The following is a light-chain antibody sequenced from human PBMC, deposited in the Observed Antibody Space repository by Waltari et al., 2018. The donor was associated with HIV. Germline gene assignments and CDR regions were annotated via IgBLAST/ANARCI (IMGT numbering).Light chain of an antibody. Sequence: DIQMTQSPSSLSSSVGDRVTISCRASQPIRTYLNWYQQKPGKAPKPLVYAASSLESGVPSRFSGGGSGTDFTLTISSLQPEDFATYYCQQCYSTPYTFGQGTKLEIK. CDR3: QQCYSTPYT. V-gene: IGKV1-39*01. CDR1: QPIRTY. CDR2: AAS. J-gene: IGKJ2*01.